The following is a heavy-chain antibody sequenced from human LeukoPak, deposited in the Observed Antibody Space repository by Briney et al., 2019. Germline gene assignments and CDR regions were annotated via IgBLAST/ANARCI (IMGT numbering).Heavy chain of an antibody. J-gene: IGHJ4*02. V-gene: IGHV4-39*07. CDR1: GGSISSSSYY. Sequence: PSETLSLTCTVSGGSISSSSYYWGWIRQPPGKGLEWIGTLYYSGSTYYNPSLKSRVTISVDTSKNHFSLKLSSVTAADTAVYYCARVPTVTFFDYWGQGTLVTVSS. CDR3: ARVPTVTFFDY. D-gene: IGHD4-17*01. CDR2: LYYSGST.